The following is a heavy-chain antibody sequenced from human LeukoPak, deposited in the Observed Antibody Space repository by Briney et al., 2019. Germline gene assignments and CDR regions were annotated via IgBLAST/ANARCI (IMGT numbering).Heavy chain of an antibody. V-gene: IGHV3-23*01. J-gene: IGHJ4*02. CDR2: ISSGSGGGT. CDR1: GFTFSSYS. D-gene: IGHD3-22*01. CDR3: ARGRRRGIVVVITSAVDY. Sequence: GGSLRLSCAASGFTFSSYSMNWVRQAPGKGLEWVSSISSGSGGGTYYADSVKGRFTISRDNSKNTLYLQMNSLRAEDTAVYYCARGRRRGIVVVITSAVDYWGQGTLVTVSS.